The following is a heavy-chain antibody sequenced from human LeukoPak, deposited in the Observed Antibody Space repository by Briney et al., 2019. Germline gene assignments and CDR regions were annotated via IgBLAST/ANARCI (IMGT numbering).Heavy chain of an antibody. CDR1: GFTFTNFE. Sequence: GGSLRLSCAASGFTFTNFEMNWVRQAPGKGLEWVSYTSYSGSTTSYADSVKGRFTISRDNAKNSLYLQMNSLRAEDTAVYYCARAGPPAFDPWGQGTLVTVSS. V-gene: IGHV3-48*03. J-gene: IGHJ5*02. CDR2: TSYSGSTT. CDR3: ARAGPPAFDP.